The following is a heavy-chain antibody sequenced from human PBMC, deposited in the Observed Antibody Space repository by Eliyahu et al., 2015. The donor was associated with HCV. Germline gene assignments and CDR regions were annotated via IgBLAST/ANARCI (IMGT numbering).Heavy chain of an antibody. Sequence: EVQLVESGGGLVQPGGSLRLSCAASGFTFSSYAMGWVRQAPGKGLEWVSAISGXGGXTYYADSVKGRXTISRDNXKNTLYLQMNSLRAEDTAVYYCAKYEMATRGVGAFDIWGQGTMVTVSS. V-gene: IGHV3-23*04. D-gene: IGHD5-24*01. J-gene: IGHJ3*02. CDR3: AKYEMATRGVGAFDI. CDR2: ISGXGGXT. CDR1: GFTFSSYA.